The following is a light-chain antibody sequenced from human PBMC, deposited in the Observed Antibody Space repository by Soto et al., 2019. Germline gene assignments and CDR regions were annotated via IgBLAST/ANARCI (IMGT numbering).Light chain of an antibody. CDR3: QHYQNWHT. CDR1: QSVSSD. J-gene: IGKJ4*01. V-gene: IGKV3-15*01. CDR2: GAS. Sequence: ELVMTQSPATLSVSPGERATLSCRASQSVSSDLARYQQKPGQAPRLLMYGASARAAGIPARFSGSWSGTEFTLTINSLQSEDSAVYYCQHYQNWHTFGGGTKVEIK.